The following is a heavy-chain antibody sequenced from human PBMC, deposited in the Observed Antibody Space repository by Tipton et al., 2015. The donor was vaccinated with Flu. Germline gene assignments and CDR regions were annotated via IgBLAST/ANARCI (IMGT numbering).Heavy chain of an antibody. CDR2: FSGSGGTT. J-gene: IGHJ4*02. V-gene: IGHV3-23*01. D-gene: IGHD3-3*01. CDR3: AKEGQYDFWSGYYRAFDH. Sequence: SLRLSCAASGFTFNRYGMSWVRQAPGKGLEWVSGFSGSGGTTYFADSVKGRFTISRDTSKNTLHLQMDSLRADDTAVYYCAKEGQYDFWSGYYRAFDHWGQGTLVTVSS. CDR1: GFTFNRYG.